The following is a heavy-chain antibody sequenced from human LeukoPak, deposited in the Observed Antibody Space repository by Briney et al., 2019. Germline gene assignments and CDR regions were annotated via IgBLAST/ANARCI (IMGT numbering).Heavy chain of an antibody. D-gene: IGHD2-2*01. CDR3: ARGGGQLPRRYYYYYYMDV. CDR2: ISSNGGST. Sequence: PGGSLRLSCAASGFTFSSYAMHWVRQAPGKGLEYVSAISSNGGSTYYANSVKGRFTISRDNSKNTLYLQMGSLRAEDMAVYYCARGGGQLPRRYYYYYYMDVWGKGTTVTVSS. CDR1: GFTFSSYA. J-gene: IGHJ6*03. V-gene: IGHV3-64*01.